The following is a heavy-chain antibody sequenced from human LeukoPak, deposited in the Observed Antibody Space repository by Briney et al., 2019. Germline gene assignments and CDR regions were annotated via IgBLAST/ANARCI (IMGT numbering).Heavy chain of an antibody. CDR3: ARGGDILTGYYRDLNLGDV. CDR1: GYTFTSYG. Sequence: ASVTVSCKASGYTFTSYGISWVRQAPGQGLEWMGWISAYNGNTNYAQKLQGRVTMTTDTSTSTAYMELRSLRSDDTAVYYCARGGDILTGYYRDLNLGDVWGQGTTVTVSS. J-gene: IGHJ6*02. CDR2: ISAYNGNT. V-gene: IGHV1-18*01. D-gene: IGHD3-9*01.